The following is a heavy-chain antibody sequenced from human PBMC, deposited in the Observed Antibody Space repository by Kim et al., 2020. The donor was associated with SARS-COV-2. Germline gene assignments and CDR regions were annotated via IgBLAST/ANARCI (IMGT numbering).Heavy chain of an antibody. J-gene: IGHJ5*02. D-gene: IGHD1-1*01. Sequence: GGSLRLSCTTSGFTFGDYAIIWVRQAPGKGLEWVGFIRSKTYGGTTEYAASVEDRFTISRDDSKSVAYLQMSSLKTEDTALYYCTRGGGTGTTESESWGLGILVTVSS. V-gene: IGHV3-49*04. CDR1: GFTFGDYA. CDR3: TRGGGTGTTESES. CDR2: IRSKTYGGTT.